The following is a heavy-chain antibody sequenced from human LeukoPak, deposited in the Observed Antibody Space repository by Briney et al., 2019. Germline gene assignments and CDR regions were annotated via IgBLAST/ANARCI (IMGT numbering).Heavy chain of an antibody. CDR1: GFTFSNSA. Sequence: GGSLRLSCAASGFTFSNSAMSWVRQAPGRGLEWVSAVSSGGNTYYADSVKDRFAISRDNSNDTVYLQMNSLRAEDTAVYYCAKEARSGSWYTLDCWGQGILVTVSS. CDR2: VSSGGNT. V-gene: IGHV3-23*01. J-gene: IGHJ4*02. CDR3: AKEARSGSWYTLDC. D-gene: IGHD6-13*01.